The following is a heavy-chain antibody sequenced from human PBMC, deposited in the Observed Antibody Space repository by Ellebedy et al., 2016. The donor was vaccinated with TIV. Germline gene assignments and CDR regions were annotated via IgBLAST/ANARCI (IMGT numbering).Heavy chain of an antibody. Sequence: GGSLRLXCAASGFTFSSYGMHWVRQAPGKGLEWVAVIWSDGTTKYYSDSVKDRFTISGDNSKNTLYRQMNSLRAEDTAVYYCAREIIYGGYYFDYWGQGTLVTVSS. CDR1: GFTFSSYG. CDR2: IWSDGTTK. D-gene: IGHD4-23*01. V-gene: IGHV3-33*01. CDR3: AREIIYGGYYFDY. J-gene: IGHJ4*02.